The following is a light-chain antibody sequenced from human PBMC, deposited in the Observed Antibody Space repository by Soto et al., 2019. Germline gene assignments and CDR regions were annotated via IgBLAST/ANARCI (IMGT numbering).Light chain of an antibody. J-gene: IGKJ2*01. V-gene: IGKV3-15*01. CDR2: GAS. CDR3: QQYNNWPYT. CDR1: QSVSSN. Sequence: EIVMTQSPATLSVSPGERATLSCRASQSVSSNLAWYQQKPGQAPRLLIYGASTRATGIPARFSGSGSGTEFTLTISSLQSGDSAVYYCQQYNNWPYTFGQGTKLEIK.